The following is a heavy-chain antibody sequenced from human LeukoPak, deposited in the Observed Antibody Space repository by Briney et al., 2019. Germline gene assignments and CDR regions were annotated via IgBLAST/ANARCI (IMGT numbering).Heavy chain of an antibody. CDR2: INPSGGST. CDR1: GYTFTSYY. J-gene: IGHJ4*02. D-gene: IGHD1-26*01. V-gene: IGHV1-46*01. CDR3: ARGPPRGGSYLDY. Sequence: ASVKVSCKASGYTFTSYYMHWVRQAPGQGLEWMGIINPSGGSTSYSQNFQGRVTMTRDMSTSTVYMELSSLRSEDTAVYSCARGPPRGGSYLDYWGQGTLVTVSS.